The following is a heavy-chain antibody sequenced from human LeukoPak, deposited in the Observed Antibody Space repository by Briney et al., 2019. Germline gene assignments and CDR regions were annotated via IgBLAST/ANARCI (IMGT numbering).Heavy chain of an antibody. J-gene: IGHJ4*02. CDR2: INHSGST. V-gene: IGHV4-30-2*01. Sequence: PSQTLSLTCTVSGDSISSGGYYWSWIRQPPGKGLEWIGEINHSGSTNYNPSLKSRVTISVDTSKNQFSLKLSSVTAADTAVYYCARDRLAYFDYWGQGTLVTVSS. CDR3: ARDRLAYFDY. CDR1: GDSISSGGYY.